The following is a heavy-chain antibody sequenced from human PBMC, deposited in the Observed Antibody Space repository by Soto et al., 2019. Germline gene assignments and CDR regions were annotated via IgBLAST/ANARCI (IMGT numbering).Heavy chain of an antibody. V-gene: IGHV1-69*12. CDR3: ARVRSGYSSGWYRGLIDRSGYYHLDY. CDR2: IIPIFGTA. D-gene: IGHD6-19*01. Sequence: QVQLVQSGAEVKKPGSSVKVSCKASGGTFSSYAISWVRQAPGQGLEWMGGIIPIFGTANYAQKFQGRVTITADESTSTPYMELSSLRSDDTAVYYFARVRSGYSSGWYRGLIDRSGYYHLDYWGQGTLVTVSS. CDR1: GGTFSSYA. J-gene: IGHJ4*02.